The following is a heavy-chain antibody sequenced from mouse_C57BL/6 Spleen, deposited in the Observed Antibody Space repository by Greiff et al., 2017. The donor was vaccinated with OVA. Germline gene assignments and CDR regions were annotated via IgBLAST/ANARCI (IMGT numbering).Heavy chain of an antibody. V-gene: IGHV1-72*01. Sequence: QVKLQQPGAELVKPGASVKLSCKASGYTFTSYWMHWVKQRPGRGLEWIGRIVPNSGGTKYNEKFKSTATLTVDKPSSTAYMQLSSLTSEDSAVYYCARGIYLGYYFDYWGQGTTLTVSS. CDR2: IVPNSGGT. D-gene: IGHD2-1*01. CDR1: GYTFTSYW. CDR3: ARGIYLGYYFDY. J-gene: IGHJ2*01.